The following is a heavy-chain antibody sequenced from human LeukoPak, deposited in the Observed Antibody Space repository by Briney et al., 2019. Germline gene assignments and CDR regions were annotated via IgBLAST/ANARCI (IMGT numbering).Heavy chain of an antibody. J-gene: IGHJ4*02. CDR2: ISWNSGSI. V-gene: IGHV3-9*01. Sequence: PGRSLRLSCAASGFTFDDYAMHWVRQAPGKGLEWVSGISWNSGSIGYADSVKGRFTISRDNAKNSLYLQMNSLRDEDTAVYYCARDRGIVGARIDYWGQGTLVTVSS. CDR3: ARDRGIVGARIDY. CDR1: GFTFDDYA. D-gene: IGHD1-26*01.